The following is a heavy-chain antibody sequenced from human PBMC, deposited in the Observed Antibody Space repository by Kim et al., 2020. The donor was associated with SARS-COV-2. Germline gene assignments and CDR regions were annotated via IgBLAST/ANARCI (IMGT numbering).Heavy chain of an antibody. Sequence: SDSLSLPFTVSGSSISNYYWAWIRQPPGKGLEFIGYVYSGGRTKYCPSLESRVTISADTANNQFSLRLYSVTAADTAVYYCARAEDSSTFDYWGQGALVTVSS. J-gene: IGHJ4*02. D-gene: IGHD6-6*01. CDR1: GSSISNYY. V-gene: IGHV4-59*13. CDR2: VYSGGRT. CDR3: ARAEDSSTFDY.